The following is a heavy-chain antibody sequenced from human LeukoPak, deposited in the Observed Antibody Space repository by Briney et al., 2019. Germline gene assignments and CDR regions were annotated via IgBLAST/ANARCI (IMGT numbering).Heavy chain of an antibody. J-gene: IGHJ6*02. D-gene: IGHD2-2*01. CDR2: IWYDGSNK. V-gene: IGHV3-33*01. CDR1: GFTFRTYG. CDR3: ARDTGGYCSSTSCPSMLYYYYGMDV. Sequence: GGSLRLSCAASGFTFRTYGMPWVRQAPGKGLEGVAVIWYDGSNKYYADSVKGRFTISRDNSKNTLYLQMNSLRAEDTAVYYCARDTGGYCSSTSCPSMLYYYYGMDVWGQGTTVTVSS.